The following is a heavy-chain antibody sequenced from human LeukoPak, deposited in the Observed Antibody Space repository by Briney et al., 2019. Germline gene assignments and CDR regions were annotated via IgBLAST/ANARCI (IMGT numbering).Heavy chain of an antibody. CDR1: GFTFSSNA. J-gene: IGHJ4*02. Sequence: GGSLRLSCAASGFTFSSNAMHWVRQAPGKGLEWVAVISYDGSNKYYADSVKGRFTISRDNAKNSLYLQMNSLRAEDTAVYYCARDQGVVTAMPFDYWGQGTLVTISS. D-gene: IGHD2-21*02. V-gene: IGHV3-30*04. CDR3: ARDQGVVTAMPFDY. CDR2: ISYDGSNK.